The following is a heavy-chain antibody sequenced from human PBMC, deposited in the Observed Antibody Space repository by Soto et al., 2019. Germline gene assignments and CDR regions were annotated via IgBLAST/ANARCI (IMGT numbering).Heavy chain of an antibody. V-gene: IGHV3-23*01. CDR3: VRRAGECNGGSCYSRF. J-gene: IGHJ4*02. CDR1: GFTFSEYS. D-gene: IGHD2-15*01. Sequence: EVQLLESGGGLVQPGGSLRLSCAASGFTFSEYSMTWVRQAPGMGLEWVSTISGGGSTTYYADSVEGRFIISRDNSKNTVYLQVDSLRVNDTAVYYCVRRAGECNGGSCYSRFWGQASLLTISS. CDR2: ISGGGSTT.